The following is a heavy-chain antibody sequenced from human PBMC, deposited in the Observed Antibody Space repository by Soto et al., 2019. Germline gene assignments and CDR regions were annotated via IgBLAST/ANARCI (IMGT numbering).Heavy chain of an antibody. J-gene: IGHJ6*02. D-gene: IGHD6-19*01. V-gene: IGHV1-18*01. CDR3: ARVAVAGFSSAELDV. CDR1: GYTFTSYG. CDR2: ISAYNGNT. Sequence: QVQLVQSGAEVKKPGASVKVSCKASGYTFTSYGISWVRQAPGQGLEWMGWISAYNGNTNYAQKHQGRVTMTTNTSTSTDYMELRSLRSDDTAVYYCARVAVAGFSSAELDVWGQGTTVTVSS.